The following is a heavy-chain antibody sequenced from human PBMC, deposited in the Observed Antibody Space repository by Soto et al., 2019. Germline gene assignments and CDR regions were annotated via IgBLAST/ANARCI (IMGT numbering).Heavy chain of an antibody. CDR3: ARLPYYYDSSVYQNN. V-gene: IGHV4-34*01. D-gene: IGHD3-22*01. CDR2: INHSGST. J-gene: IGHJ4*02. Sequence: PSYTLSLSGAFCGGVFSGCYCSWIRKPPGKRLEWIGEINHSGSTNYNPSLKSRITISVDTSKNQFSLKLSSVTAADTAVYYCARLPYYYDSSVYQNNWGQGTLVTVSS. CDR1: GGVFSGCY.